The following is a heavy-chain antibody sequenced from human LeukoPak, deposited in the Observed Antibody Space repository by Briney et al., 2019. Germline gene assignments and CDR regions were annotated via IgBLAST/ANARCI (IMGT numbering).Heavy chain of an antibody. J-gene: IGHJ4*02. CDR2: ISGSGGST. CDR3: VKEKGGLWGFGELAYFDS. D-gene: IGHD3-16*01. Sequence: VGSLRLSCAASVFTFSSDAMSWVRQAPGKGLGWGSAISGSGGSTYYADSVTGRFTMSRDNSKGTVFLEVSSLGAEDTAIYYCVKEKGGLWGFGELAYFDSWGQGTLVTVSS. CDR1: VFTFSSDA. V-gene: IGHV3-23*01.